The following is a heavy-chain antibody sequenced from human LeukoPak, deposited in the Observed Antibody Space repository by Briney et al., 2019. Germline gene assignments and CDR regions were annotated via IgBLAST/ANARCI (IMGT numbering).Heavy chain of an antibody. CDR2: ISGSEIFM. J-gene: IGHJ6*02. Sequence: GGSLRLSCAASGFTFSNYAMSWVRQAPGKGLEWVSSISGSEIFMYYEDSVRGRFTVSRDNPNSMLHLQMSSLRVEDTAVYYCARYCTGGSCYSPSRYGMDVWGQGTTVTVSS. CDR1: GFTFSNYA. D-gene: IGHD2-15*01. CDR3: ARYCTGGSCYSPSRYGMDV. V-gene: IGHV3-23*01.